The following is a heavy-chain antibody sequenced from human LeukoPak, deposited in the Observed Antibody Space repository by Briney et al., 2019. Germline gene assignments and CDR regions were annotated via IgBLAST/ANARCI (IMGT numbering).Heavy chain of an antibody. CDR1: GYTFTRYY. Sequence: ASVKVSCKASGYTFTRYYMHWVRQAPGQGLEWMGWINPNSGGTNYAQKFQGRVTMTRDTSISTAYMELSRLRSDDTAVYYCARGGLKAAAGRVFDYWGQGTLVTVSS. D-gene: IGHD6-13*01. V-gene: IGHV1-2*02. J-gene: IGHJ4*02. CDR2: INPNSGGT. CDR3: ARGGLKAAAGRVFDY.